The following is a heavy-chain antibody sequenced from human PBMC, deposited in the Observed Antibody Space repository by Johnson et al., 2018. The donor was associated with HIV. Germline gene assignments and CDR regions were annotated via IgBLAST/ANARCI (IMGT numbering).Heavy chain of an antibody. CDR1: GFTFSSYA. D-gene: IGHD5-18*01. CDR2: ISYDGSNK. J-gene: IGHJ3*02. CDR3: AKDRLAMGILDI. Sequence: QEQLVESGGGVVQPGRSLRLSCAASGFTFSSYAMHWVRQAPGKGLEWVAVISYDGSNKYYADSVRGRFTISRDNSKNMLYLQVNSLRAEDTAIYYCAKDRLAMGILDIWGQGTVVIVSS. V-gene: IGHV3-30*04.